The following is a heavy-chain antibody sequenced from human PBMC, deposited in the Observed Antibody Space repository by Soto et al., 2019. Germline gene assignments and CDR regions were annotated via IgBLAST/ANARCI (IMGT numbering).Heavy chain of an antibody. CDR3: ARDWKGFFDP. V-gene: IGHV4-61*08. CDR2: IHDSGNT. CDR1: CASISSDDSY. Sequence: SETLSLTCTFSCASISSDDSYWNWIRQPPGKGLEWIGYIHDSGNTDYNPSLKSRVTISVDTSKNQFSLKLSSVTAADTAVYYCARDWKGFFDPWGQGTLVTVSS. D-gene: IGHD1-1*01. J-gene: IGHJ5*02.